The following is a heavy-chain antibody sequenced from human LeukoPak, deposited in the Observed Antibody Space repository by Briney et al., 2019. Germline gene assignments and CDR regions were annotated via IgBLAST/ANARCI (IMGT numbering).Heavy chain of an antibody. J-gene: IGHJ5*02. CDR2: IIPILGIA. CDR1: GGTFSSYT. CDR3: ARDYCSSTSCLRWFDP. V-gene: IGHV1-69*04. Sequence: SVKVSCKASGGTFSSYTISWVRQAPGQGLEWMGRIIPILGIANYAQKFQGRVTITADKSTSTAYMELSSLRSEDTAVYYCARDYCSSTSCLRWFDPWGQGTLVTVSS. D-gene: IGHD2-2*01.